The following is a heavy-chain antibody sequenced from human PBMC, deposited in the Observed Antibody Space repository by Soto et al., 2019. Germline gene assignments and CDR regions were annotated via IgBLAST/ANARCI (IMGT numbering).Heavy chain of an antibody. V-gene: IGHV4-31*03. J-gene: IGHJ4*02. CDR3: ARREDGYGDYYFDY. CDR1: GGSISSGGYY. Sequence: QVQLQESGPGLVKPSQTLSLTCTVSGGSISSGGYYWSWIRQHPGKGLAWIGYIYYSGSTYYNPSLKRRVTISVDTSKNQFSLKLSSVTAADTAVYYCARREDGYGDYYFDYWGQGTLVTVSS. CDR2: IYYSGST. D-gene: IGHD4-17*01.